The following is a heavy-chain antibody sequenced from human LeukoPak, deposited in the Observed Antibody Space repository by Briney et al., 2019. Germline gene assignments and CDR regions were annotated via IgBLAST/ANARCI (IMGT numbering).Heavy chain of an antibody. D-gene: IGHD4-17*01. J-gene: IGHJ6*02. Sequence: PSETLSLTCTVSGGSVSSYYWSWIRQPPGKGLEWIGYIYNSASTYYNPSLKSRVTISVDTSKNQLSLKLSSVTAADTAVYYCARDSPSTVTTYYYYGMDVWGQGTTVTVSS. V-gene: IGHV4-4*08. CDR3: ARDSPSTVTTYYYYGMDV. CDR2: IYNSAST. CDR1: GGSVSSYY.